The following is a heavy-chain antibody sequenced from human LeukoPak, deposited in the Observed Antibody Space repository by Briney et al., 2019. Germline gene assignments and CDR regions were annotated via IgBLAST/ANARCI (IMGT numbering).Heavy chain of an antibody. Sequence: SETLSLTCTVSGGSISNYYWSWIRQPPGKGLEWIGYIFYSGSTNYNPSLKSRVTISVDTSKDQFSLKVTSVTAADTAVYYCARGGSSGYDPFDYWGQGTLVIVSS. V-gene: IGHV4-59*01. CDR3: ARGGSSGYDPFDY. CDR1: GGSISNYY. D-gene: IGHD5-12*01. J-gene: IGHJ4*02. CDR2: IFYSGST.